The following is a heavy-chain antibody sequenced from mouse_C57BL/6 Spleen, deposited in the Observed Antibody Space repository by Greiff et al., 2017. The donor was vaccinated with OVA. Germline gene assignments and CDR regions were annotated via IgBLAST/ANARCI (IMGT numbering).Heavy chain of an antibody. CDR3: AKTAQATSYYAMDY. CDR1: GYTFTSYW. D-gene: IGHD3-2*02. Sequence: QVQLQQPGAELVKPGASVKLSCKASGYTFTSYWMHWVKQRPGRGLEWIGRIDPNSGGTKYNEKFKSEATLTVDKPSSTAYMQLSSLTSEDSAVYYCAKTAQATSYYAMDYWGQGTSVTVSS. V-gene: IGHV1-72*01. J-gene: IGHJ4*01. CDR2: IDPNSGGT.